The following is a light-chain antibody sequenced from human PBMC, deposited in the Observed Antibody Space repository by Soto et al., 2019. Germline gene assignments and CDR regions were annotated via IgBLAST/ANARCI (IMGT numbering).Light chain of an antibody. J-gene: IGKJ1*01. CDR1: QSVSSSY. CDR2: GAS. CDR3: QQYGSSTGT. Sequence: EIVLTQSPGTLSLTPGERATLSCRASQSVSSSYFAWYQQKPGQAPRLLIYGASSRATGIPARFSGSGSGTDLTLTISRLEPEDFAVCYCQQYGSSTGTFGQGTKVEIK. V-gene: IGKV3-20*01.